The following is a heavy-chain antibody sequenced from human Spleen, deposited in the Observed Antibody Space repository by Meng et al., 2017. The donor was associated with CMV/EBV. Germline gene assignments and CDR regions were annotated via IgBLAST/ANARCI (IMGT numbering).Heavy chain of an antibody. CDR1: GDSISSYSYY. J-gene: IGHJ4*02. D-gene: IGHD2-2*01. V-gene: IGHV4-39*01. CDR3: AKPVLGATAPTPDDN. CDR2: IYYSGST. Sequence: VSGDSISSYSYYWGWFRQPPGRGLEWIGNIYYSGSTYYNPSLKSRVTISIDTSKSQFSLKLSSVTAADTALYYCAKPVLGATAPTPDDNWGQGTLVTVSS.